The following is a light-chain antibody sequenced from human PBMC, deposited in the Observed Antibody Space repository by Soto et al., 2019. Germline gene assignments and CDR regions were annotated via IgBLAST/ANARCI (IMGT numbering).Light chain of an antibody. J-gene: IGKJ1*01. CDR1: QGIRND. Sequence: AIQMTQSPSSLSASVGDRVTITCRASQGIRNDLGWYQQKPGKAPKLLIYAASSLQSGDPSRFSGSGSGTDFTLTNSSLQPEDFATYYCLQDYNYPRTFGQGTKVEIK. CDR2: AAS. CDR3: LQDYNYPRT. V-gene: IGKV1-6*01.